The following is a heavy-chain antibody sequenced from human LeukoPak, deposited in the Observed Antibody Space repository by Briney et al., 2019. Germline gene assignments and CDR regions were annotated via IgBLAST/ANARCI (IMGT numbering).Heavy chain of an antibody. CDR1: GFTFSTYA. J-gene: IGHJ4*02. CDR3: AIEPAQPLGVAGV. V-gene: IGHV3-23*01. Sequence: GGSLRLSCVVSGFTFSTYAMSWVRQSPGKGLEWVSAISSSGTNTYYGDSVRGRFTISRDNSKSTLYLQMNSLRAEDTAVYYCAIEPAQPLGVAGVWGQGALVTVSS. D-gene: IGHD6-13*01. CDR2: ISSSGTNT.